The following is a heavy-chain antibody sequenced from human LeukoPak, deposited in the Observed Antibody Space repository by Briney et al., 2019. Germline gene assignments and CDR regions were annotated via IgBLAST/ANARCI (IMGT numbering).Heavy chain of an antibody. D-gene: IGHD3-22*01. CDR1: GFTFSSYW. Sequence: GGSLRLSCAASGFTFSSYWMHWVRQAPGKGLVWVSRINSDGSSTSYADSVKGRFTISRDNAKNTLYLQMNSLRAEDTDVYYCARDYRTYYYDSSGPDYWGQGTLVTVSS. V-gene: IGHV3-74*01. CDR3: ARDYRTYYYDSSGPDY. CDR2: INSDGSST. J-gene: IGHJ4*02.